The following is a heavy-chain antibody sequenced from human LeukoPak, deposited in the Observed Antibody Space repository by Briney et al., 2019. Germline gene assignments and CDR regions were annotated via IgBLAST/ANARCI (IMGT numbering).Heavy chain of an antibody. CDR2: IYYSGST. CDR1: GGSISSYY. V-gene: IGHV4-59*08. Sequence: SETLSLTCTVSGGSISSYYWSWIRQPPGKGLEWIGYIYYSGSTKYNPSLKSRVTISVDTSKNQLSLKLSSVTAADTAVYYCATNTISKDGGAFDIWGQGTMVTVSS. J-gene: IGHJ3*02. CDR3: ATNTISKDGGAFDI. D-gene: IGHD3-9*01.